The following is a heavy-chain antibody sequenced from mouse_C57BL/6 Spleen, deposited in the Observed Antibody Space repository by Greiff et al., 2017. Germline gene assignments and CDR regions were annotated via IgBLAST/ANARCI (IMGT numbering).Heavy chain of an antibody. Sequence: VQLKQSGPELVKPGASVKISCKASGYTFTDYYMNWVKQSHGKSLEWIGDINPNNGGTSYNQKFKGKATLTVDKSSSTAYMELRSLTSEDSAVDYCARRSGSSYGAMDYWGQGTSVTVSS. V-gene: IGHV1-26*01. CDR1: GYTFTDYY. D-gene: IGHD1-1*01. J-gene: IGHJ4*01. CDR3: ARRSGSSYGAMDY. CDR2: INPNNGGT.